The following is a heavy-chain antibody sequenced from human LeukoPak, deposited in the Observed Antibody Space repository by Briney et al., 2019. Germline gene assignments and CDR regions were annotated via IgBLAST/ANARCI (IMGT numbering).Heavy chain of an antibody. D-gene: IGHD1-26*01. CDR3: AFIVESSSVFDYYYMDV. V-gene: IGHV4-38-2*02. CDR1: GYSISSGYY. CDR2: IYHSGST. Sequence: ASETLSLTCTVSGYSISSGYYWGWIWQPPGKGLEWIGSIYHSGSTYYNPSLKSRVTISVDTSKNQFSLKLSSVTAADTAVYYCAFIVESSSVFDYYYMDVWGKGTTVTVSS. J-gene: IGHJ6*03.